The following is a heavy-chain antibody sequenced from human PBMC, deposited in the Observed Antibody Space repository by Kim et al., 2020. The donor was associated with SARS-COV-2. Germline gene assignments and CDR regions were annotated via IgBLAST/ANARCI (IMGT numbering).Heavy chain of an antibody. CDR2: IAGGGSGST. CDR1: GFRFDTYA. CDR3: AKGPLAYCSGGRCYPF. V-gene: IGHV3-23*01. J-gene: IGHJ3*01. Sequence: GGSLRLSCAGSGFRFDTYAMSWVRQAPGKRLEWVSGIAGGGSGSTYYADSVKGRFTISRDNSRTTLYLQMDSLRAEDTAVYYCAKGPLAYCSGGRCYPF. D-gene: IGHD2-15*01.